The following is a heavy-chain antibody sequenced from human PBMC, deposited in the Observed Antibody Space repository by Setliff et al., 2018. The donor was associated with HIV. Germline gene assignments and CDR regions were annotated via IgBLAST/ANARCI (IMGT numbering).Heavy chain of an antibody. CDR2: LNPSGGGT. CDR3: ARDGLLEAGIRFDY. J-gene: IGHJ4*02. V-gene: IGHV1-46*02. Sequence: ASVKVSCKTSGYTFNSYYMHWVRQAPGRGLEWMGMLNPSGGGTYYAQKFQGRVTMTRDTSTRTVDMELSSLRSEDTAVYYCARDGLLEAGIRFDYWGQGTLVTVSS. CDR1: GYTFNSYY. D-gene: IGHD6-19*01.